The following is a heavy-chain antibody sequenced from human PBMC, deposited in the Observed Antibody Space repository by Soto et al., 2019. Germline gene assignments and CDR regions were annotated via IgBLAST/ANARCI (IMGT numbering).Heavy chain of an antibody. D-gene: IGHD2-2*01. Sequence: ASVKVSCKASGGTFSSYSISWVRQAPGQGLEWMGGIIPIFGTANYAQKFQGRVTITADESTSTAYMELSSLRSEDTAVYYCARDPEYCSSTSGYGPDYYYYGMDVWGQGTTVTVSS. J-gene: IGHJ6*02. CDR2: IIPIFGTA. CDR1: GGTFSSYS. CDR3: ARDPEYCSSTSGYGPDYYYYGMDV. V-gene: IGHV1-69*13.